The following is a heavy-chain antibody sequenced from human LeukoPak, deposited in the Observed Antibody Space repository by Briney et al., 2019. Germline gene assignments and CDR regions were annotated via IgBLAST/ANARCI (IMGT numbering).Heavy chain of an antibody. Sequence: GGSLRLSCAASGFSFSSYAMSWVRQAPGKGLEWVSGISSSGGSPYYADSVQGRFTISRDDSKNTLFLQMTGLRAEDTAVYYCADLGTTYYYDRSTYWGQGTLVAVSS. J-gene: IGHJ4*02. D-gene: IGHD3-22*01. CDR1: GFSFSSYA. CDR3: ADLGTTYYYDRSTY. V-gene: IGHV3-23*01. CDR2: ISSSGGSP.